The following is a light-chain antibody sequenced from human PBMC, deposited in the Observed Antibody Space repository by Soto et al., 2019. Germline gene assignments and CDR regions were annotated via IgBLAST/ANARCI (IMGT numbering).Light chain of an antibody. J-gene: IGLJ3*02. Sequence: QSVLTQPPSASGSPGQSVTISCTGTSSDVGSYNYVSWYQQHPDKAPKLIIYEVNERPSGVPDRFSGSKSGNTASLTVSGLLAEDEADYYCTSYAGSNNPVVFGGGTKVTVL. CDR1: SSDVGSYNY. CDR2: EVN. CDR3: TSYAGSNNPVV. V-gene: IGLV2-8*01.